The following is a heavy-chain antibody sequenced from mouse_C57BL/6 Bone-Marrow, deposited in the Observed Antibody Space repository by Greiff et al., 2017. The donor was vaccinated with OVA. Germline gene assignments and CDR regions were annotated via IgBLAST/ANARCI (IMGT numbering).Heavy chain of an antibody. J-gene: IGHJ2*01. CDR1: GYTFTSYW. D-gene: IGHD4-1*01. CDR2: IDPSDSYT. Sequence: VQLQQSGAELVRPGTSVKLSCKASGYTFTSYWMHWVKQRPGQGLEWIGVIDPSDSYTNYNQQFKGKATLTVDTSSSTAYMQLSSLTSEDSAVYYCALNWDGFDYWGQGTTLTVSS. V-gene: IGHV1-59*01. CDR3: ALNWDGFDY.